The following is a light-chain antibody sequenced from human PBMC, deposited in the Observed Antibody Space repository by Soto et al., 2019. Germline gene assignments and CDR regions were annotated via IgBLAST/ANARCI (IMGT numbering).Light chain of an antibody. CDR2: EGS. CDR3: CSYAGSSTVYV. CDR1: SSDVGSYNL. J-gene: IGLJ1*01. Sequence: QSALTQPASVSRSPGQSITISCTGTSSDVGSYNLVSWYQQHPGKAPKLMIYEGSKRPSGVSNRFSGSKSGNTASLTISGLQAEDEADYYCCSYAGSSTVYVFGTGTKLTVL. V-gene: IGLV2-23*03.